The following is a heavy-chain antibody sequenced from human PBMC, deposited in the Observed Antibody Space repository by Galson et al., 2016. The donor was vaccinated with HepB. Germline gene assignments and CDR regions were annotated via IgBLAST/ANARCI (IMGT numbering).Heavy chain of an antibody. CDR3: AKGKAQDLIDWFDP. CDR2: ITSGGDT. J-gene: IGHJ5*02. CDR1: GFTFSNYA. Sequence: SLRLSCAASGFTFSNYAMAWVRQAPGKGPEWVSSITSGGDTYYRDSVKGRFTISRDNSRNTFFLQMNSLRVEDAAVYSCAKGKAQDLIDWFDPWGQGALVTGFS. V-gene: IGHV3-23*01. D-gene: IGHD2-21*01.